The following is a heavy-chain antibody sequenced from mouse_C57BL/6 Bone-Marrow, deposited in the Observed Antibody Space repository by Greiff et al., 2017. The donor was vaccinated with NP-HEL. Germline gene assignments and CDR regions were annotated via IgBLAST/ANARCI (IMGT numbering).Heavy chain of an antibody. Sequence: EVKLMESGGGLVQPKGSLKLSCAASGFSFNTYAMNWVRQAPGKGLEWVARIRSKSNNYATYYADSVKDRFTISRDDSESMLYLQMNNLKTEDTAMYYWVRHGGSSDYYAMDYWGQGTSVTVSS. J-gene: IGHJ4*01. D-gene: IGHD1-1*01. CDR2: IRSKSNNYAT. CDR3: VRHGGSSDYYAMDY. V-gene: IGHV10-1*01. CDR1: GFSFNTYA.